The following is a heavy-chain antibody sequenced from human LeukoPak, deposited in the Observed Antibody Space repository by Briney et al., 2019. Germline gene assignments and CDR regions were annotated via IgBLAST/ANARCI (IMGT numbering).Heavy chain of an antibody. CDR2: IYYSGST. J-gene: IGHJ5*02. CDR1: GGSISNHY. D-gene: IGHD6-13*01. Sequence: SETLSLTCTVSGGSISNHYWSWIRQPPGKGLEWIGYIYYSGSTNYNPSLKSRVTISVDTSKNQFSLKLSSVTAADTAVYYCARDSHSSSWCNWFDPWGQGTLVTVSS. CDR3: ARDSHSSSWCNWFDP. V-gene: IGHV4-59*11.